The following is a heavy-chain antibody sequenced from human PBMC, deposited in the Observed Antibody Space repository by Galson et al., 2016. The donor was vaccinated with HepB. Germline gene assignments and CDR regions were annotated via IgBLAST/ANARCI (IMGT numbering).Heavy chain of an antibody. J-gene: IGHJ2*01. CDR3: ASLRFKGFDL. CDR1: GFTFSSYW. D-gene: IGHD3-3*01. Sequence: SLRLSCAASGFTFSSYWMSWVRQAPGKRLECVANIKQDGSEQYYVDSVKGRFTISRDNAKKSLYLQTNSLRAEDTAVYYCASLRFKGFDLWGRGTLVTVSS. V-gene: IGHV3-7*05. CDR2: IKQDGSEQ.